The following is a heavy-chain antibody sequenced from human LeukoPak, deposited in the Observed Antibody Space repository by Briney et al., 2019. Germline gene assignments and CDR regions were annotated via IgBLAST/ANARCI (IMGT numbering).Heavy chain of an antibody. V-gene: IGHV1-69*05. D-gene: IGHD6-19*01. CDR1: GGTFSSYA. J-gene: IGHJ6*03. CDR3: ARGSHSSGWPGDYYYYMDV. Sequence: ASVKVSCKASGGTFSSYAISWVRQAPGQGLEWMGGIIPIFGTANYAQKFQGRVTITTDESTSTAYMELSSLRSEDTAVYYCARGSHSSGWPGDYYYYMDVWGKGTTVTVSS. CDR2: IIPIFGTA.